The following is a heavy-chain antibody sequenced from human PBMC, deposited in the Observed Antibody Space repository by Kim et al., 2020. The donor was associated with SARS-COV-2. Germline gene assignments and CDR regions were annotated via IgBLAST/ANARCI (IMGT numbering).Heavy chain of an antibody. J-gene: IGHJ6*02. V-gene: IGHV3-48*02. CDR2: SGKI. Sequence: SGKIYYAAPVKGRFTTSRDDVKTFLFMQMNSLRDEDTAVYYCARDGHGLDVWGQGTTVIVSS. CDR3: ARDGHGLDV.